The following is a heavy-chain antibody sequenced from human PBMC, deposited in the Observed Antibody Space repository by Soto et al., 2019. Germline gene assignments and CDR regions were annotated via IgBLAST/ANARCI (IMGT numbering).Heavy chain of an antibody. V-gene: IGHV2-5*02. CDR2: IYWDDDE. Sequence: QISLKESGAALVKPTQTLTLTCSFSGFSLTTTGVGVGWIRQPPGKALEWLALIYWDDDERYNPSLKNRLTITKDTSKNLVVLTMTNVDPVDTATYYCALGIAARPFDSWGQGTLVTVSS. D-gene: IGHD6-6*01. J-gene: IGHJ4*02. CDR1: GFSLTTTGVG. CDR3: ALGIAARPFDS.